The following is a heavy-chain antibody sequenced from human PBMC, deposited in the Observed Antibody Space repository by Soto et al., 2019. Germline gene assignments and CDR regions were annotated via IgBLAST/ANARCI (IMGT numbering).Heavy chain of an antibody. CDR2: INPNSGGT. J-gene: IGHJ6*02. CDR3: ARDWMIGYCSGGSCYGMDV. V-gene: IGHV1-2*04. CDR1: GYTFTGYY. D-gene: IGHD2-15*01. Sequence: ASVKVSCKASGYTFTGYYMHWVRQAPGQGLEWMGWINPNSGGTNYAQKFQGWVTMTRDTSISTAYMELSRLRSDDTAVYYCARDWMIGYCSGGSCYGMDVWGQGTTVTV.